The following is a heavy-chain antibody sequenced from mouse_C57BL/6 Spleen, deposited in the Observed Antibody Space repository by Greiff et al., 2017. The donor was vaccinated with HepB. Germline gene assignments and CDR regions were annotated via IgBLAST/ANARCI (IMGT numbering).Heavy chain of an antibody. Sequence: VQLRQSGAELVRPGASVTLSCKASGYTFTDYEMHWVKQTPVHGLEWIGAIDPETGGTAYNQKFKGKAILTADKSSSTAYMELRSLTSEDSAVYHCTRNSNYGYYAMDYWGQGTSVTVSS. V-gene: IGHV1-15*01. CDR2: IDPETGGT. D-gene: IGHD2-5*01. CDR1: GYTFTDYE. J-gene: IGHJ4*01. CDR3: TRNSNYGYYAMDY.